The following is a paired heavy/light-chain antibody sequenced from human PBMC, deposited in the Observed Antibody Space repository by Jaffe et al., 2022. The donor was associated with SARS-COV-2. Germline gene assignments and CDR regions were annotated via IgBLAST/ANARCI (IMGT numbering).Heavy chain of an antibody. CDR1: GGSISNRNYY. Sequence: QLQLQESGPGLVKPSETLSLTCTVSGGSISNRNYYWGWIRQPPGKGLEWIGSIHYIGNTYYNPSLKSRVTISVDTSKNQFSLKLTSVTAAETAVYYCARHPRGEQRNWFDPWGQGTLVTVSP. J-gene: IGHJ5*02. CDR3: ARHPRGEQRNWFDP. CDR2: IHYIGNT. D-gene: IGHD3-16*01. V-gene: IGHV4-39*01.
Light chain of an antibody. CDR3: QAWDSSTVV. CDR2: QDS. V-gene: IGLV3-1*01. CDR1: KLGDEY. J-gene: IGLJ2*01. Sequence: SSELTQPPSVSVSPGQTASITCSGDKLGDEYACWYQQKPGQSPVLIIYQDSKRPSGIPERFSGSNSGNTATLTISGTQVMDEADYYCQAWDSSTVVFGGGTKLTVL.